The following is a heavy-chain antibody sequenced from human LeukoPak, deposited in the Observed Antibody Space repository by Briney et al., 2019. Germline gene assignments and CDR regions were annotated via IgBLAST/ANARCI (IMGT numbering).Heavy chain of an antibody. CDR3: ARGRGWLRLDL. CDR2: IDDSGDT. V-gene: IGHV1-2*02. Sequence: ASVKVSCKASGYTFSGYYIHWVRQAPGQGLEWMGWIDDSGDTYYARNFQGRVTMARDTSISTSYMDLSSLTSDDTAIYHCARGRGWLRLDLWGQRTLVTVSS. J-gene: IGHJ5*02. D-gene: IGHD5-12*01. CDR1: GYTFSGYY.